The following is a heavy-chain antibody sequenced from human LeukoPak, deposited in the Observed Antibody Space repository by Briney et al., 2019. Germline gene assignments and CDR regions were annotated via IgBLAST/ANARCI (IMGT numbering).Heavy chain of an antibody. CDR3: ARGLKYSGTYGWFDP. J-gene: IGHJ5*02. Sequence: PSETLSLTCTVSDGSISSYHWSWIRQSAGKGLEWIGRIYSSGSTNYNPSLKSRVTMPVDTSKNQFSLKLSSVTAADTVVYYCARGLKYSGTYGWFDPWGQGTPVTVSS. V-gene: IGHV4-4*07. D-gene: IGHD1-26*01. CDR1: DGSISSYH. CDR2: IYSSGST.